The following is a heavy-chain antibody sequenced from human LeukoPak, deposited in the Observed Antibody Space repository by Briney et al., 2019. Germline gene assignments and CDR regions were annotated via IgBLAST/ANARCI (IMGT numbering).Heavy chain of an antibody. Sequence: GGSLRLSCAASGFTLNSYAMPWVRQATGKGLEWVTGISGSSGKTYYADSVKGRFTISRDNSKNTLYLQMNSLRAEDTAVYYCAKGDASPVHLLTGHWGQGTLVTVSS. CDR3: AKGDASPVHLLTGH. J-gene: IGHJ4*02. D-gene: IGHD3-9*01. CDR1: GFTLNSYA. V-gene: IGHV3-23*01. CDR2: ISGSSGKT.